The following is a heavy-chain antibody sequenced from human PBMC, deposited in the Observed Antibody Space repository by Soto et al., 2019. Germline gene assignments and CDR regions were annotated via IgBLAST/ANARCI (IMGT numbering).Heavy chain of an antibody. CDR1: GGSFSGYY. CDR3: ARGTVVTPSNY. J-gene: IGHJ4*02. D-gene: IGHD2-15*01. CDR2: INHSGST. V-gene: IGHV4-34*01. Sequence: SETLSLTCAVYGGSFSGYYWSWIRQPPGKGPEWIGEINHSGSTNYNPSLKSRVTISVDTSKNQFSLKLSSVTAADTAVYYCARGTVVTPSNYWGQGTLVTVSS.